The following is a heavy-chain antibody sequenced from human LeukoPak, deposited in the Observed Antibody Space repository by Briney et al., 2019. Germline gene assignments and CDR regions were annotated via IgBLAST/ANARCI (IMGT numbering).Heavy chain of an antibody. J-gene: IGHJ5*02. D-gene: IGHD1-20*01. CDR3: AKDLGRNSITGTTA. CDR1: EFTFGSSG. CDR2: ITVSGGST. V-gene: IGHV3-23*01. Sequence: GGSLRLSCVASEFTFGSSGMSWVRQAPGKGLEWVSLITVSGGSTYYADSVKGRFTISRDNSKNTLYLQMNSLRVEDTALYYCAKDLGRNSITGTTAWGQGTLVTVSS.